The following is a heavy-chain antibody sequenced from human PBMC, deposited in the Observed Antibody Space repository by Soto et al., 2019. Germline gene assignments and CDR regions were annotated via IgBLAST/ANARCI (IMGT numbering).Heavy chain of an antibody. Sequence: EVQLVESGGGLVQPGGSLRLSCAASGFTVSSNYMSWVRQAPGKGLEWVSVIYSGGSTYYADSVKGRFTISRDNSKNTLYLQMNSLRAEDTAVYYCARGRGTLPYYYYYYMDVWGKGTTFTVSS. D-gene: IGHD1-1*01. J-gene: IGHJ6*03. CDR2: IYSGGST. CDR3: ARGRGTLPYYYYYYMDV. V-gene: IGHV3-66*01. CDR1: GFTVSSNY.